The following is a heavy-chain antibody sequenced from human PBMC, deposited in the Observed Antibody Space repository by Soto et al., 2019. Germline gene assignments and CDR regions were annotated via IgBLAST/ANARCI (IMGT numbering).Heavy chain of an antibody. D-gene: IGHD2-21*02. CDR2: IYWDDDK. CDR1: AFSLSTGGVG. CDR3: IQSRCGGDCLQSYASYYYYGMDV. J-gene: IGHJ6*02. Sequence: QITLKESGPTLVKPTQTLTLTCTFSAFSLSTGGVGVGWIRQPPGKALEWLALIYWDDDKRYSPSLRSRLTITKDTSKNXVXLXMXHMDPVDTATYYCIQSRCGGDCLQSYASYYYYGMDVWGQGTTVTVSS. V-gene: IGHV2-5*02.